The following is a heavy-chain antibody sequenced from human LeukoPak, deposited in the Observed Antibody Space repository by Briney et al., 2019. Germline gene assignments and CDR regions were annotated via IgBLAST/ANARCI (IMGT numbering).Heavy chain of an antibody. CDR1: GFTFSNAW. D-gene: IGHD3-10*01. CDR3: TVVVGSGSYYFDY. J-gene: IGHJ4*02. V-gene: IGHV3-15*01. Sequence: GGSLRLSCAASGFTFSNAWMSRVRQAPGKGLEWVGRIKSKTDGGTTDYAAPVKGRFTISRDDSKNTLYLQMNSLKTEDTAVYYCTVVVGSGSYYFDYWGQGTLVTVSS. CDR2: IKSKTDGGTT.